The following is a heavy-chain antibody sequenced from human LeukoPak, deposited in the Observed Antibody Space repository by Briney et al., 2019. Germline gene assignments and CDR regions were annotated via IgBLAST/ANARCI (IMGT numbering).Heavy chain of an antibody. CDR1: GGSISSGGYY. Sequence: SETLSLTCTVSGGSISSGGYYWSWLRQHPGRGLEWIGYIYYSGSTYYNPSLKSRVTISADTTKNHFSLKPSSVTAADAAVYDWARAAAAGTRYWGQGTLVTVSS. V-gene: IGHV4-31*03. CDR2: IYYSGST. CDR3: ARAAAAGTRY. D-gene: IGHD6-13*01. J-gene: IGHJ4*02.